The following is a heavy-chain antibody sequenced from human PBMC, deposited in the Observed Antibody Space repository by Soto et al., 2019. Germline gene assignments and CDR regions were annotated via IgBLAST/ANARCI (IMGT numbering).Heavy chain of an antibody. D-gene: IGHD6-19*01. J-gene: IGHJ4*02. CDR3: ARGASGWYSDY. Sequence: SVKVSCKASGGTFSSYAISWVRQAPGQGLEWMGGIIPIFGTANYAQKFQGRVTITADESTSTAYMGLSSLRSEDTAVYYCARGASGWYSDYWGQGTLVTVSS. V-gene: IGHV1-69*13. CDR2: IIPIFGTA. CDR1: GGTFSSYA.